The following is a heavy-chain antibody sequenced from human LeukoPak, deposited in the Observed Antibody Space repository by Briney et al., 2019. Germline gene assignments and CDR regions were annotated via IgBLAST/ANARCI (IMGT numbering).Heavy chain of an antibody. CDR2: INPNSGGT. CDR1: GYTFTGYY. V-gene: IGHV1-2*02. J-gene: IGHJ4*02. Sequence: ASVKVSCKASGYTFTGYYMHWVRQAPGQGLEWMGWINPNSGGTSYAQKFQGRVTMTRDTSISTAYMELSRLRSDDTAVYYCARDQGYCSSTSCSFDYWGQGTLVTVSS. CDR3: ARDQGYCSSTSCSFDY. D-gene: IGHD2-2*01.